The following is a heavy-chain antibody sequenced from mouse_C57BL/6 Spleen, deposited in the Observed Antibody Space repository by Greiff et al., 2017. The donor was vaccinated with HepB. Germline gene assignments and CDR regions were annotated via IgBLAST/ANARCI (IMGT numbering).Heavy chain of an antibody. D-gene: IGHD1-1*01. CDR1: GYSITSGYY. J-gene: IGHJ1*03. CDR2: ISYDGSN. CDR3: ARATVVPHWYFDV. Sequence: EVKLEESGPGLVKPSQSLSLTCSVTGYSITSGYYWNWIRQFPGNKLEWMGYISYDGSNNYNPSLKNRISITRDTSKNQFFLKLNSVTTEDTATYYCARATVVPHWYFDVWGTGTTVTVSS. V-gene: IGHV3-6*01.